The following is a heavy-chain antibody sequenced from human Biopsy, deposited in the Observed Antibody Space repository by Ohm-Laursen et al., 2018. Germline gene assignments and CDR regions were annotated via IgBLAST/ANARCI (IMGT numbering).Heavy chain of an antibody. CDR1: GFTFDDYA. V-gene: IGHV3-30*18. CDR3: VKDRGAAGTDYYYGMDV. D-gene: IGHD3-10*01. Sequence: SLRLSCAAFGFTFDDYAMHWVRQAPGKGLEWVAVISFDGSDQKYADSVKGRFTISRDNSKNTLYLQMNSLRAEDTAVFYCVKDRGAAGTDYYYGMDVWGQGTTVTVSS. CDR2: ISFDGSDQ. J-gene: IGHJ6*02.